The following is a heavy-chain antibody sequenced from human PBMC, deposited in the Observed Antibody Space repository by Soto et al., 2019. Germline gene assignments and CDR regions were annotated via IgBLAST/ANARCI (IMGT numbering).Heavy chain of an antibody. J-gene: IGHJ6*02. D-gene: IGHD2-2*01. Sequence: QVQLVQSGAEVKKPGSSVKVSCRASGGTFSSYAVSWVRQAPGQGLEWMGVIIPLVGSPKYAQKFQGRVTITADDSATTAYMELTGLRSDDTAVYYCARESSSPNYYYYGMDVWDQGTTVTVSS. CDR2: IIPLVGSP. CDR1: GGTFSSYA. CDR3: ARESSSPNYYYYGMDV. V-gene: IGHV1-69*01.